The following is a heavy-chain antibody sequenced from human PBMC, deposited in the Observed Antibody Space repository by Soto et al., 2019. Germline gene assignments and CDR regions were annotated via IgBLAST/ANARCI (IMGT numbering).Heavy chain of an antibody. Sequence: GWSLRLSCAASGFTFTRYSMNWVRQAPGKGLEWVSSISSTTNYIYYGDSMKGKITMTRDTSTSTLYMELSSLRSDDTAVYRCARSSGTYFDYWGQGSPVTVSS. V-gene: IGHV3-21*04. CDR1: GFTFTRYS. J-gene: IGHJ4*02. CDR2: ISSTTNYI. D-gene: IGHD1-1*01. CDR3: ARSSGTYFDY.